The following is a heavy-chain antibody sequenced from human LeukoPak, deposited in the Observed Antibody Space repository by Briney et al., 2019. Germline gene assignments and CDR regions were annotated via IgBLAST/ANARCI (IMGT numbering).Heavy chain of an antibody. J-gene: IGHJ3*02. CDR1: GYTFTSYY. V-gene: IGHV1-46*01. CDR3: ARDWWYYDSSGYYGAFDI. CDR2: INPSGGST. Sequence: GASVKVSCKASGYTFTSYYMHWVRQAPGQGLEWMGIINPSGGSTSYAQKFQGRVTMTRDMSTSTVYMELSSLRSEDTAVYYCARDWWYYDSSGYYGAFDIWGQGTMVPVSS. D-gene: IGHD3-22*01.